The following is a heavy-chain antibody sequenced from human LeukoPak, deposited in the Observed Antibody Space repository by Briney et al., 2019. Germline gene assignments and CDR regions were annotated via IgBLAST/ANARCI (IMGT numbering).Heavy chain of an antibody. V-gene: IGHV4-59*11. CDR1: GDSISSHY. D-gene: IGHD3-22*01. CDR3: AREKMQGSSGYYSHFDY. J-gene: IGHJ4*02. Sequence: KPSETLSLTCTVSGDSISSHYWNWIRQPPGKGLEWIGYIYYSGSTNYNPSLKSRVTISVDTYKNQFSLKLSSVTAADTALYYCAREKMQGSSGYYSHFDYWGEGTLVTVSS. CDR2: IYYSGST.